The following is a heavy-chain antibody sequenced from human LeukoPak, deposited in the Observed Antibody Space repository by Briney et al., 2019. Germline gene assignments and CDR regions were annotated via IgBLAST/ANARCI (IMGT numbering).Heavy chain of an antibody. D-gene: IGHD3-22*01. J-gene: IGHJ4*02. CDR2: IRYDGTNK. CDR1: GFTFSTYG. CDR3: AKVSYYDSSGYPPFDY. V-gene: IGHV3-30*02. Sequence: GGSLRLSSAASGFTFSTYGMHWVRQAPGKGLEWVAFIRYDGTNKYYADSVKGRFTISRDNSKNTLYLQMNSLRAEDTAVYYCAKVSYYDSSGYPPFDYWGQGTLVTVSS.